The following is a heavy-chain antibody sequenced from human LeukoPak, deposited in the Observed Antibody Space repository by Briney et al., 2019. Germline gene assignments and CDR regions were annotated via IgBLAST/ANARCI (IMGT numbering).Heavy chain of an antibody. D-gene: IGHD1-26*01. CDR3: ARAHKLLGAFDI. J-gene: IGHJ3*02. CDR1: GYTFTGYY. Sequence: GASVKVSCKASGYTFTGYYMHWVRQAPGQGLEWMGWINPNSGGTNYAQKFQGRVTMTRDTSISTAYMELSRLRSEDTAVHYCARAHKLLGAFDIWGQGTMVTVSS. CDR2: INPNSGGT. V-gene: IGHV1-2*02.